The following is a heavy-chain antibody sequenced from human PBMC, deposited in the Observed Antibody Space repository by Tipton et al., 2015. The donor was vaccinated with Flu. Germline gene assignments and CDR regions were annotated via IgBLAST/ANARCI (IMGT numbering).Heavy chain of an antibody. Sequence: TLSLTCGVSGGSISSYRWTWVRQRPGKGLEWIGHVYYTGTTSYNPSLNNRVTISMDTSRTHFSLRLTSVTAADAAVYYCARGDSISPRLLVYWGQGTLVAVSS. CDR1: GGSISSYR. J-gene: IGHJ4*02. V-gene: IGHV4-59*01. D-gene: IGHD1-14*01. CDR3: ARGDSISPRLLVY. CDR2: VYYTGTT.